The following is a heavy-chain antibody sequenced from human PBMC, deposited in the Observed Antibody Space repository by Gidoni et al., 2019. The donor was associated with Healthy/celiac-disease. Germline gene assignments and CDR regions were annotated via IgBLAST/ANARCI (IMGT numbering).Heavy chain of an antibody. CDR1: GFTLSSYA. D-gene: IGHD2-2*01. CDR2: ISYDGSNK. V-gene: IGHV3-30-3*01. Sequence: QVQLVESGGGVVQPGRSLRLSCAASGFTLSSYAMPWVRQAPGKGLEWVAVISYDGSNKYYADSVKGRFTISRDNSKNTLYLQMNSLRAEDTAVYYCAREGYCSSTSCFLYYYYYGMDVWGQGTTVTVSS. CDR3: AREGYCSSTSCFLYYYYYGMDV. J-gene: IGHJ6*02.